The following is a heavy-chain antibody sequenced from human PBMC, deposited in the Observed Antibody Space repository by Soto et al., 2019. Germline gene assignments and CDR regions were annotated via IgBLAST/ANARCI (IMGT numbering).Heavy chain of an antibody. Sequence: TLSLTCTVSGGSISSGGYYWSWIRQHPGKGLEWIGYIYYSGSTYYNPSLKSRVTISVDTSKNQFSLKLSSVTAADTAVYYCARDRSRGVVRGYYGMDVWGQGTTVTVSS. J-gene: IGHJ6*02. V-gene: IGHV4-31*03. CDR2: IYYSGST. CDR1: GGSISSGGYY. D-gene: IGHD2-2*01. CDR3: ARDRSRGVVRGYYGMDV.